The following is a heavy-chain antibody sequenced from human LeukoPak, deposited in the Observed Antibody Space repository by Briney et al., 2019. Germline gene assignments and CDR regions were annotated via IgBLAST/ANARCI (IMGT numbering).Heavy chain of an antibody. Sequence: GGSLRLSCAASGFTFSSYSMNWVRQAPGKGLEWVSSISSSSSYIYYADSVKGRFTISRDNAKNSLYLQMNSLRADDTAVYYCARGGIVGVYNWFDPWGQGTLVTVSS. D-gene: IGHD1-26*01. CDR2: ISSSSSYI. CDR1: GFTFSSYS. V-gene: IGHV3-21*04. J-gene: IGHJ5*02. CDR3: ARGGIVGVYNWFDP.